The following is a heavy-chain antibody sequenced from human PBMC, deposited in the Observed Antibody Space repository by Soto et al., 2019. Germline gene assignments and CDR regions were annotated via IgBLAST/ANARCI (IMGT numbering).Heavy chain of an antibody. CDR1: GGTFSSYA. CDR3: ASGIILPGNDFDI. Sequence: SVKVSCKASGGTFSSYAISWVRQAPGQGLEWMGGIIPIFGTANYAQKFQGRVTITADESTSTAYMELSSLRSEDTAVYYCASGIILPGNDFDIWGQGTMVTVSS. V-gene: IGHV1-69*13. D-gene: IGHD2-15*01. CDR2: IIPIFGTA. J-gene: IGHJ3*02.